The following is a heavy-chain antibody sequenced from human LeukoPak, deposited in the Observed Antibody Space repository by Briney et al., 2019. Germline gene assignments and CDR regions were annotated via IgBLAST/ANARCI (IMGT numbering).Heavy chain of an antibody. CDR1: GFTFSSYG. Sequence: GGSLRLSCAASGFTFSSYGMHWVRQAPGKGLEWVAVIWYDGSNKYYADSVKGRFTNSRDNSKNTLYLQMNSLRAEDTAVYYCARDYKMSSRDYYYYYGMDVWGQGTTATVSS. J-gene: IGHJ6*02. CDR2: IWYDGSNK. CDR3: ARDYKMSSRDYYYYYGMDV. D-gene: IGHD3-10*01. V-gene: IGHV3-33*01.